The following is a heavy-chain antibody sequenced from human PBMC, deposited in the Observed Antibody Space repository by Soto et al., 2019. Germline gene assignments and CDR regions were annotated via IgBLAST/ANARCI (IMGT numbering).Heavy chain of an antibody. Sequence: SETLSLTCTVSGGSISSSSYYWGWIRQPPGKGLEWIGSIYYSGSTYYNPSLKSRVTISVDTSKNQFSLKVKSVTAADTAIYYCARAGSTWRYFFDYWGQGSLVTVSS. V-gene: IGHV4-39*07. D-gene: IGHD6-13*01. CDR1: GGSISSSSYY. CDR2: IYYSGST. J-gene: IGHJ4*02. CDR3: ARAGSTWRYFFDY.